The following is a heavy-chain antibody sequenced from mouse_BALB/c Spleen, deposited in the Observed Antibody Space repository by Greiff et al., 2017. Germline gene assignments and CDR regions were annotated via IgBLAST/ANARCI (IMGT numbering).Heavy chain of an antibody. D-gene: IGHD4-1*01. CDR1: GFTFSSFG. J-gene: IGHJ2*01. V-gene: IGHV5-17*02. CDR3: ASGGTGNYFDY. Sequence: DVKLVESGGGLVQPGGSRKLSCAASGFTFSSFGMHWVRQAPEKGLEWVAYISSGSSTIYYADTVKGRFTISRDNPKNTLFLQMTSLRSEDTAMYYCASGGTGNYFDYWGQGTTLTVSS. CDR2: ISSGSSTI.